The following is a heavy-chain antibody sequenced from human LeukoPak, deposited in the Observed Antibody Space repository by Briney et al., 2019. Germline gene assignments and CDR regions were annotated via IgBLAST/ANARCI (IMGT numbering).Heavy chain of an antibody. Sequence: GGSLRLSCAASGFTFSDYYMSWIRQAPGKGLEWVSYISSSGSTIYYADSVKGRFTISRDNAKNSLYLQMNSPRAEDTAVYYCARSPSSGWYLGIGTFDIWGQGTMVTVSS. D-gene: IGHD6-19*01. V-gene: IGHV3-11*01. CDR2: ISSSGSTI. CDR3: ARSPSSGWYLGIGTFDI. J-gene: IGHJ3*02. CDR1: GFTFSDYY.